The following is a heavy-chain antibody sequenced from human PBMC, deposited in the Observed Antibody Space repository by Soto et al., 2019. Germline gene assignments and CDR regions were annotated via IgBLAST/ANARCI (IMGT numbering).Heavy chain of an antibody. CDR3: ARDRRMTTVLLGGYYYYAMDV. J-gene: IGHJ6*02. V-gene: IGHV4-30-4*01. D-gene: IGHD4-4*01. CDR2: IYYSGTT. CDR1: GGSISSTDYY. Sequence: SETLSLTCTVSGGSISSTDYYWSWIRQPPGKGLECLGSIYYSGTTYSNPSLKSRLTMSVDTSKNQFSLRLSSVTAADTAIYFCARDRRMTTVLLGGYYYYAMDVWGHGTTVTVYS.